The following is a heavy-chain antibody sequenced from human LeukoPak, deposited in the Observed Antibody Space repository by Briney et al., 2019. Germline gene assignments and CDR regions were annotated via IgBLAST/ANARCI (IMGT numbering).Heavy chain of an antibody. CDR3: ARDLRLRGIAVAVICY. CDR2: IWYDGSNK. J-gene: IGHJ4*02. V-gene: IGHV3-33*01. Sequence: GGSLRLSCAASGFTFSSYGMHWVRQAPGKGLERVAVIWYDGSNKYYADSEKGRFTISRDNSKNTLYLQMNSLRAEDTPVYYCARDLRLRGIAVAVICYWGQGTLVTVSS. CDR1: GFTFSSYG. D-gene: IGHD6-19*01.